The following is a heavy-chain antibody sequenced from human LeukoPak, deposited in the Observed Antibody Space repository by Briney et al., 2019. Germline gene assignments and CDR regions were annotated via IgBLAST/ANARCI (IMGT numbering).Heavy chain of an antibody. D-gene: IGHD2-15*01. V-gene: IGHV1-69*13. J-gene: IGHJ4*02. CDR2: IIPIFGTA. CDR1: GGTFSSYA. CDR3: ARSYINRYCSGGSCYTD. Sequence: SVKVSCKASGGTFSSYAISWVRQAPGQGLEWMGGIIPIFGTANYAQKFQGRVTITADESTSTAYMELSSLRSEDTAVYYCARSYINRYCSGGSCYTDWGQGTLVTVSS.